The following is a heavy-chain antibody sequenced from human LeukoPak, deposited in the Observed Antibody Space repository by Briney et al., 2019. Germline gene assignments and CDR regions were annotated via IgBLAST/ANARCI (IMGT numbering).Heavy chain of an antibody. CDR2: ISYDGSNK. V-gene: IGHV3-30-3*01. Sequence: GGSLRLSCAASGFTFSSYAMLWVRQAPGKGLEWVAVISYDGSNKYYADSVKGRFTISRDNSKNTLYLQMNSLRAEDTAVYYCARDETYYDFWSASGFDYWGQGTLVTVSS. J-gene: IGHJ4*02. CDR3: ARDETYYDFWSASGFDY. CDR1: GFTFSSYA. D-gene: IGHD3-3*01.